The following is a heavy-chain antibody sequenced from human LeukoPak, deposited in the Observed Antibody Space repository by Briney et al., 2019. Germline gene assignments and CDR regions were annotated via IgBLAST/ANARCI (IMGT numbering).Heavy chain of an antibody. Sequence: SETLSLTCNVSGGPINSNIYYWAWVPQPPGKGLEWIGSICYRGSTYYNPSLKSRITISVDTFRSQVSLKMRSVTAADTAVYCWEIVLLWFGDFSVKAFDICGEGTMVTVSS. D-gene: IGHD3-10*01. J-gene: IGHJ3*02. CDR3: EIVLLWFGDFSVKAFDI. CDR1: GGPINSNIYY. V-gene: IGHV4-39*01. CDR2: ICYRGST.